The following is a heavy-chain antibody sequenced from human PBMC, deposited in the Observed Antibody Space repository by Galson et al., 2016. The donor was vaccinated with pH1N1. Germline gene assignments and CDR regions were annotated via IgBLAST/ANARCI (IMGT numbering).Heavy chain of an antibody. CDR3: AKLGNGFYEFDH. CDR1: GFTFSSYA. Sequence: SLRLSCAASGFTFSSYAMTWVRQAPGKGLQWVSTISSSYGNIFYADSVRGRFTISRDNSKNTLYLQLNSLRAEDTALYYCAKLGNGFYEFDHWGRGALVTFSA. V-gene: IGHV3-23*01. D-gene: IGHD3-3*01. CDR2: ISSSYGNI. J-gene: IGHJ4*02.